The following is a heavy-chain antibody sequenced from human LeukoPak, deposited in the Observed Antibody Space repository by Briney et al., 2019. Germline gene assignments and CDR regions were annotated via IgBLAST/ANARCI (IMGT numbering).Heavy chain of an antibody. CDR1: GFTFSSSS. CDR3: AKSASGSYGTFGY. CDR2: LWYDVVTK. Sequence: GGSLRLSCAASGFTFSSSSMNWVRQAPGKGLEWVAVLWYDVVTKLHLESVEGRFTISRDDSKNTLYLQMNGLRADDTAVYYCAKSASGSYGTFGYWGQGTLVTVSS. J-gene: IGHJ4*02. D-gene: IGHD1-26*01. V-gene: IGHV3-33*06.